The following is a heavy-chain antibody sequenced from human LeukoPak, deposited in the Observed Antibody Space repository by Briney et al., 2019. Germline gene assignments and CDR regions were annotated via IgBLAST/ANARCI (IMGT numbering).Heavy chain of an antibody. D-gene: IGHD3-10*01. Sequence: SETLSLTCTVSGGSISSSSYYWGWIRQPPGKGLEWIGSIYYSRSTYYNPSLKSRVTISVDTSKNQFSLKLSSVTAADTAVYYCASSYMVRGVIWEDYWGQGTLVTVSS. V-gene: IGHV4-39*01. CDR2: IYYSRST. CDR1: GGSISSSSYY. J-gene: IGHJ4*02. CDR3: ASSYMVRGVIWEDY.